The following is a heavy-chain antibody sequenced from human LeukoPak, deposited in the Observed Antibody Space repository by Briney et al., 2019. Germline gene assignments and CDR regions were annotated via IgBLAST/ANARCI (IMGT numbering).Heavy chain of an antibody. D-gene: IGHD2-2*01. J-gene: IGHJ5*02. CDR2: ISYDGSNK. V-gene: IGHV3-30-3*01. CDR3: ARDGGSVVVPAALGWFDP. CDR1: GFTFSSYA. Sequence: PGRSLRLSCAASGFTFSSYAMHWVRQAPGKGLEWVAVISYDGSNKYYADSVKGRFTISRDNSKNTLYLQMNSLRAEDTAVYYCARDGGSVVVPAALGWFDPWGQGTLVTVSS.